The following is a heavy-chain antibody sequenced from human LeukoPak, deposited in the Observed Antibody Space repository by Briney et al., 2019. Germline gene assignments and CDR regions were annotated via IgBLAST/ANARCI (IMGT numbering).Heavy chain of an antibody. CDR2: IYSDGST. J-gene: IGHJ4*02. D-gene: IGHD1-26*01. CDR1: GFTVSRNY. V-gene: IGHV3-66*01. Sequence: GGSLRLSCAASGFTVSRNYMSWVRQAPGKGLELVSVIYSDGSTYYADSVKDRFTISRDISKNTLYLQLNSLRAEDTAVYYCARDKVVGATFFDYWGQGTLVTVSS. CDR3: ARDKVVGATFFDY.